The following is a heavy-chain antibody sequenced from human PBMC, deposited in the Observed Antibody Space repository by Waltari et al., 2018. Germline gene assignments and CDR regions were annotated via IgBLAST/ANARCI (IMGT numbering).Heavy chain of an antibody. V-gene: IGHV4-34*01. CDR2: INHSGRT. CDR1: GGSFTAYL. CDR3: ARGVGSPHYFYGMDV. D-gene: IGHD1-26*01. Sequence: QVQLQQWGAGLLKPSETLSLIGEVYGGSFTAYLWSRLSQSPWKGLAWVGEINHSGRTNYTPSLKSRVTISVDTSKNQFSLKLSSMTAADTAVYYCARGVGSPHYFYGMDVWGQGTTVTVSS. J-gene: IGHJ6*02.